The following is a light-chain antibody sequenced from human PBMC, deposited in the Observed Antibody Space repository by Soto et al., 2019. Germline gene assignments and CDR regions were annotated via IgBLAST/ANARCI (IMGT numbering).Light chain of an antibody. Sequence: EIVLTQSPATLSLSPGERATLSCRASQSVSSYLAWYQQKPGQAPRLLIYDASNRATGIPARFSGAGYGTAFTLTISTLEPEDFAVYYCQQRFNWPRFTFGQGTKLEIK. CDR1: QSVSSY. CDR3: QQRFNWPRFT. V-gene: IGKV3-11*01. CDR2: DAS. J-gene: IGKJ2*01.